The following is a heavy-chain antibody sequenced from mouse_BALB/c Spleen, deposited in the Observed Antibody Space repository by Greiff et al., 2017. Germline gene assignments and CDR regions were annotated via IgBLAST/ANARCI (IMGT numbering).Heavy chain of an antibody. CDR1: GYTFTDYE. V-gene: IGHV1-15*01. J-gene: IGHJ4*01. CDR2: IDPETGGT. CDR3: TRRGYDAMDY. Sequence: VKLQESGAELVRPGASVTLSCKASGYTFTDYEMHWVKQTPVHGLEWIGAIDPETGGTAYNQKFKGKATLTADKSSSTAYMELRSLTSEDSAVYYCTRRGYDAMDYWGQGTSVTVSS.